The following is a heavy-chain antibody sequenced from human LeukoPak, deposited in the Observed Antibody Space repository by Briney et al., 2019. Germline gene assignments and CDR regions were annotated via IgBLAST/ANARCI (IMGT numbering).Heavy chain of an antibody. CDR2: INPNDGST. D-gene: IGHD3-22*01. J-gene: IGHJ3*02. CDR1: GYTFTSYY. Sequence: ASVKVSCKASGYTFTSYYMQWVRQAPGQGLEWMGIINPNDGSTAYAQKFQGRVTMTRDTSTNTVYMELSSLRSEDTAVYYCARDRGDSSGYYYDAFDIWGQGTMVTVSS. V-gene: IGHV1-46*01. CDR3: ARDRGDSSGYYYDAFDI.